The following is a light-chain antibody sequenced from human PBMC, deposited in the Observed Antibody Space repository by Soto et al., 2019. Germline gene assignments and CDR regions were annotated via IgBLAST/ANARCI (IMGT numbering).Light chain of an antibody. CDR2: KAS. V-gene: IGKV1-17*03. CDR1: QDINNY. CDR3: QHYNSYSEA. Sequence: DIQMTQSPSAMSASVGDRVTITCRASQDINNYLVWFQQKPGKVPKRLIYKASTLKSGVPSRFSGSGSGTEFTLTISSLQPDDFATYYCQHYNSYSEAFGQGTKVELK. J-gene: IGKJ1*01.